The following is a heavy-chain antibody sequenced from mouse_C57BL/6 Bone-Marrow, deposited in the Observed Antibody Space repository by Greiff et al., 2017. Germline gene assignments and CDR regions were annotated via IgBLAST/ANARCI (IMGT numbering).Heavy chain of an antibody. D-gene: IGHD1-1*01. CDR1: GYAFSSSW. CDR2: IYPGDGAT. J-gene: IGHJ2*01. CDR3: ARLYGSTYFDY. Sequence: QVQLKQSGPELVKPGASVKISCKASGYAFSSSWMNWVKQRPGQGLEWIGRIYPGDGATNYNGKFKGKATLTADKSSSTAYMQLSSLTSEDSAVDFCARLYGSTYFDYWGQGTTLTVAA. V-gene: IGHV1-82*01.